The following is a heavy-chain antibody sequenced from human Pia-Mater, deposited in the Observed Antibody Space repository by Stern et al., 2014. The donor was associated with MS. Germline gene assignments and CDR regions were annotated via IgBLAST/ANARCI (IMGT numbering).Heavy chain of an antibody. Sequence: QVQLVQSGAEVKKPGASVKVSCKASGYTFTSYAIHWVRQAPGQRPEWMGWINGGNGNTAYSQKFQERVIITRDTSATTDSMELASLTFEDTAMYFCARDPFNYWGQGTLVTVSS. CDR1: GYTFTSYA. CDR3: ARDPFNY. V-gene: IGHV1-3*01. J-gene: IGHJ4*02. CDR2: INGGNGNT.